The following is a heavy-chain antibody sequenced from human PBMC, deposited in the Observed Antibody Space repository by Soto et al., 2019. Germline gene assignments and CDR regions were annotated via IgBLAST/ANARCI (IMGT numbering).Heavy chain of an antibody. V-gene: IGHV1-69*12. J-gene: IGHJ6*02. Sequence: QVQLVQSGAKVKKPGSSVKVSCKASGGTFSSYAISWVRQAPGQGLEWMGGIIPIFGTANYAQKFQGRVTITADESTSTAYMELSSLRSEDTAVYYCARDKEDIVLVPAAIQSTYYYYYGMDVWGQGTTVTVSS. CDR2: IIPIFGTA. CDR3: ARDKEDIVLVPAAIQSTYYYYYGMDV. CDR1: GGTFSSYA. D-gene: IGHD2-2*01.